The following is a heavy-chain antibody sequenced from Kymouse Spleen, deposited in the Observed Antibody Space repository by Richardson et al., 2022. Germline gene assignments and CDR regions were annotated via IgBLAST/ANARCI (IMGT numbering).Heavy chain of an antibody. D-gene: IGHD3-9*01. J-gene: IGHJ6*02. Sequence: EVQLVESGGGLVKPGGSLRLSCAASGFTFSNAWMSWVRQAPGKGLEWVGRIKSKTDGGTTDYAAPVKGRFTISRDDSKNTLYLQMNSLKTEDTAVYYCTTPDYDILKAMDVWGQGTTVTVSS. CDR1: GFTFSNAW. CDR3: TTPDYDILKAMDV. CDR2: IKSKTDGGTT. V-gene: IGHV3-15*01.